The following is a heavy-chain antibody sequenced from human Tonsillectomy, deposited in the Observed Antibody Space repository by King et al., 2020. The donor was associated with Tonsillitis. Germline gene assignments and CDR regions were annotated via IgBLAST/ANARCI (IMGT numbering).Heavy chain of an antibody. D-gene: IGHD3-3*01. Sequence: VQLVESGGGLVQPGGSLRLSCAASGFIVSSNYMSWVRQAPGKGLEWVSVIYSGGSTYYADSVKGRFTISRHNSKNTVYLQMNSLRAEDTAVYYCARDRSGSGLPDAFDIWGQGTMVTVSS. CDR3: ARDRSGSGLPDAFDI. CDR2: IYSGGST. J-gene: IGHJ3*02. V-gene: IGHV3-53*04. CDR1: GFIVSSNY.